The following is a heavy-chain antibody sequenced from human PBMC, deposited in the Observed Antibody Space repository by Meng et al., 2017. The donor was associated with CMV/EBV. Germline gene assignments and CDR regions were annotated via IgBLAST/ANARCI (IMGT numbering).Heavy chain of an antibody. D-gene: IGHD3/OR15-3a*01. J-gene: IGHJ6*02. Sequence: GESLKISCAASGFTFSSYSMNWVRQAPGKGLEWVSYISSSSSTIYYADSGKGRFTISRDNAKNSLYLQMNSLRAEDTAVYYCARKSDLLHIYYYGMDVWGQGTTVTVSS. CDR2: ISSSSSTI. CDR3: ARKSDLLHIYYYGMDV. V-gene: IGHV3-48*04. CDR1: GFTFSSYS.